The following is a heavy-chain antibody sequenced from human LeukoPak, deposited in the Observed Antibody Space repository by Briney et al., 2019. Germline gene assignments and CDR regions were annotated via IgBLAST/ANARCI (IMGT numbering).Heavy chain of an antibody. J-gene: IGHJ4*02. Sequence: GGSLRLSCAASGFTFSSFAVSWVRQAPGKWLEWVSAISGSGDSTYYADSVKGRFTISRDNSKNTLYVQMNSLRAEDTAVYYCAKYYVATSFFDYWGQGTLVTVSS. CDR3: AKYYVATSFFDY. V-gene: IGHV3-23*01. D-gene: IGHD5-12*01. CDR2: ISGSGDST. CDR1: GFTFSSFA.